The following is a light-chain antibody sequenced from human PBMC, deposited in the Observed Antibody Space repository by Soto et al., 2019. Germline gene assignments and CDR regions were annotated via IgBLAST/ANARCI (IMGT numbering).Light chain of an antibody. CDR2: GAS. CDR3: QQYNNWPLLT. CDR1: QSVNNN. V-gene: IGKV3-15*01. J-gene: IGKJ4*01. Sequence: EIIVTQSPPTLSVSPGERATLSCRASQSVNNNLAWYQQKPGQAPRLLIYGASTRATGIPARFGGSGYGTEFTLTISSLQSEDFAIYYCQQYNNWPLLTFGGGTKVEIK.